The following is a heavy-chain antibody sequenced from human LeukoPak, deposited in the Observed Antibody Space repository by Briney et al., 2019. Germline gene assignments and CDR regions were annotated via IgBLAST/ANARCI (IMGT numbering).Heavy chain of an antibody. D-gene: IGHD3-22*01. CDR1: GGSISSSNW. J-gene: IGHJ4*02. Sequence: SGTLSLTCAVSGGSISSSNWWSWGRQPPGKGLEWIGEIYHSGSTNYNPSLKSRVTISVDKSKNQFSLKLSSVTAADTAVYYCARVGTIYDSSGYYYGGFDYWGQGTLVTVSS. V-gene: IGHV4-4*02. CDR2: IYHSGST. CDR3: ARVGTIYDSSGYYYGGFDY.